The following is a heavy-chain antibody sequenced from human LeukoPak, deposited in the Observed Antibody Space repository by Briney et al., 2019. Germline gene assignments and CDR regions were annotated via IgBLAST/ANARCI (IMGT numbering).Heavy chain of an antibody. Sequence: TSETLSLTCTVSGGSISSYYWSWIRQPPGKGLEWIGYIYYSGSTNYNPSLKSRVTISVDTSKTQFSLKLSSVTAADTAVYYCARSGYSYGADAIDIWGQGTMVTVSS. CDR2: IYYSGST. CDR1: GGSISSYY. D-gene: IGHD5-18*01. V-gene: IGHV4-59*01. CDR3: ARSGYSYGADAIDI. J-gene: IGHJ3*02.